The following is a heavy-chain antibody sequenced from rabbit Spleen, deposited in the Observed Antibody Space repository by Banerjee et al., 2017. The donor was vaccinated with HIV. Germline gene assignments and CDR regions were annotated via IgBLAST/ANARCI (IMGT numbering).Heavy chain of an antibody. D-gene: IGHD1-1*01. Sequence: QEQLEESGGDLVKPEGSLTLTCTASGFSFSSGYWICWVRQAPGKGLEWIACIYTGSGSTYYASWAKGRFTISKASSTTVTLQMTSLTAADTATYFCARNSDISFWALWGPGTLVTVS. CDR3: ARNSDISFWAL. J-gene: IGHJ4*01. CDR1: GFSFSSGYW. CDR2: IYTGSGST. V-gene: IGHV1S45*01.